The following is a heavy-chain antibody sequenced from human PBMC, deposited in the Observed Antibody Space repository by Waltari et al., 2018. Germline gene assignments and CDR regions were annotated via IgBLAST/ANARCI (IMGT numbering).Heavy chain of an antibody. CDR1: GFSFSTYW. CDR3: VRSAFMDV. V-gene: IGHV3-74*01. J-gene: IGHJ6*02. CDR2: IKSDGSST. Sequence: EVQLVESGGGLVQPGGSLRLSCAASGFSFSTYWINWARQAPGAGLVWVSRIKSDGSSTTYADSVKGRFTTSRDNARNTLYLQMNSLRADDTAVYYCVRSAFMDVWGQGTTVTVSS.